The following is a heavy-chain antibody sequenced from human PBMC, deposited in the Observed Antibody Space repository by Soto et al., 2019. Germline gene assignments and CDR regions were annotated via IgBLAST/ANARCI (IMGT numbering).Heavy chain of an antibody. Sequence: ETLSLTCAVSGGSISSSNWWSWVRQPPGKGLEWIGEIYHSGSTNYNPSLKSRVTIPVDKSKNQFSLKLSSVTAADTAVYYCARVGYSSSWSVYYYYYGMDVWGQGTTVTVSS. CDR3: ARVGYSSSWSVYYYYYGMDV. CDR2: IYHSGST. V-gene: IGHV4-4*02. CDR1: GGSISSSNW. D-gene: IGHD6-13*01. J-gene: IGHJ6*02.